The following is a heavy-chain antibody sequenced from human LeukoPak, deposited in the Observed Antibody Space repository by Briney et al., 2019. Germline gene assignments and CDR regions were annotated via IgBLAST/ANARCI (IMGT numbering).Heavy chain of an antibody. Sequence: GGSLRLSCAGSGFSVSSNYMNWVRQAPGKGLEWVSAIYTGGTTYYADSVKGRFTISRDNSKNTLYLQMNSLRAEDTAVYYCARERTTVTNGSLNYWGQGTLVTVSS. CDR3: ARERTTVTNGSLNY. J-gene: IGHJ4*02. CDR2: IYTGGTT. CDR1: GFSVSSNY. D-gene: IGHD4-17*01. V-gene: IGHV3-66*02.